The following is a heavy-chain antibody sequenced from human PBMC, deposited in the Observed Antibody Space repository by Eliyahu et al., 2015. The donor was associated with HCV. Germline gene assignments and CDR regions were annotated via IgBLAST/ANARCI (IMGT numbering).Heavy chain of an antibody. J-gene: IGHJ4*02. Sequence: EVQVVESGGGLVQPGGSLRLSCAVSGFXFSSYAMSWVRQSPGKGLEWVSSITGSGVSTYYXESVKGRFIISRDNSKXTVYLQMNSLRAEDTAIFYCAKERLGDYVADYWGQGTLVTVSS. CDR3: AKERLGDYVADY. CDR2: ITGSGVST. CDR1: GFXFSSYA. V-gene: IGHV3-23*04. D-gene: IGHD4-17*01.